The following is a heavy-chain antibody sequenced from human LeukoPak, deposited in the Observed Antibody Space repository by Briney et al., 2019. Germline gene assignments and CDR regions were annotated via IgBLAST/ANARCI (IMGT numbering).Heavy chain of an antibody. CDR1: GFTVSSIY. V-gene: IGHV3-53*01. CDR2: IYRGGTT. CDR3: ARVGDYSAFDI. J-gene: IGHJ3*02. Sequence: GGSLRLSCAASGFTVSSIYMTWVRQAPGKGQQWVSVIYRGGTTYYADSVKGRFTISRDTSKNTLYIQMNSLRAEDTAVYYCARVGDYSAFDIWGQGTMVTVSS. D-gene: IGHD4-17*01.